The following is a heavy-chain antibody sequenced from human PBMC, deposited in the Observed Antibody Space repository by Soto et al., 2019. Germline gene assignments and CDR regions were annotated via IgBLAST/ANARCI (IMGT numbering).Heavy chain of an antibody. J-gene: IGHJ4*02. V-gene: IGHV2-5*02. D-gene: IGHD1-1*01. Sequence: QITLKESTPTLVKPTQTLTLTCTFSGFSLSTSGVGVGWIRQPPGKALEWLALLYWDDDRRYSPSLKSRLTTPKXTXTNQVVLTMPNIDPVDTATYYCAHSTWTGTKAYFDSWGQGTLVTVSS. CDR1: GFSLSTSGVG. CDR2: LYWDDDR. CDR3: AHSTWTGTKAYFDS.